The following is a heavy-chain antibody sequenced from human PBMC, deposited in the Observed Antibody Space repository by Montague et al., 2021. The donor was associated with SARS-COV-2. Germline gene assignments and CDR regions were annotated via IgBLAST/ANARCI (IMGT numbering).Heavy chain of an antibody. CDR2: INHSGST. Sequence: SETLSLTCAAYGGSFSGYYWSWIRQPPGKGLEWIGEINHSGSTNYNPSLKSRVTISVDTSKNEFSLKLSSVTAADTAVYCCARKTRGWLSRPPYKYYFDYWGQGTLVTVSS. V-gene: IGHV4-34*01. J-gene: IGHJ4*02. CDR1: GGSFSGYY. D-gene: IGHD3-22*01. CDR3: ARKTRGWLSRPPYKYYFDY.